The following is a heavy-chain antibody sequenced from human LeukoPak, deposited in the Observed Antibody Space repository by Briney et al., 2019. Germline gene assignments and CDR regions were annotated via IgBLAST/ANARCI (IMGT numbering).Heavy chain of an antibody. CDR1: GGSLRGYY. CDR3: ARVRSFSFGPFAGPVDY. J-gene: IGHJ4*02. Sequence: SETLSLTCAVSGGSLRGYYWSWIRQSPGKGLEWIGEIRYGGSTNYNPSLKSRVTISLGTSETQFSLNVSSVTAADTAVYYCARVRSFSFGPFAGPVDYWGQGSLVTVSA. D-gene: IGHD3-16*01. V-gene: IGHV4-34*01. CDR2: IRYGGST.